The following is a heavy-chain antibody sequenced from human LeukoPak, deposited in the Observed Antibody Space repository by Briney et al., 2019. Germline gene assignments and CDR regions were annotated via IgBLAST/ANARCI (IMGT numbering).Heavy chain of an antibody. D-gene: IGHD3-10*01. CDR3: ARSYLRVYLDY. CDR2: IISSCSTI. CDR1: GFTFSDYY. Sequence: GGSLRLSCAASGFTFSDYYMSWIRQAPGKGLEWVSYIISSCSTIYYADSVKGRFTISRDNAKNSLYLQMNSLRAEDTAVYYCARSYLRVYLDYWGQGTLVTVSS. V-gene: IGHV3-11*04. J-gene: IGHJ4*02.